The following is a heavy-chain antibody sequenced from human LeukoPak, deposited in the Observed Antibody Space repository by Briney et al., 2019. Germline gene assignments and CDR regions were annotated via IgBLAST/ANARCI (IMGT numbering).Heavy chain of an antibody. CDR3: AKGGGYEAQYYYYYLDV. CDR2: IRYDGSNK. Sequence: GGSLRLSCAASGFTFSSYGMYWVRQAPGKGLESVAFIRYDGSNKYYADSVKGRFTVSRDNSKNTLYLQMKSLRAEDTAVYYCAKGGGYEAQYYYYYLDVWGKGTTVTISS. J-gene: IGHJ6*03. CDR1: GFTFSSYG. V-gene: IGHV3-30*02. D-gene: IGHD5-12*01.